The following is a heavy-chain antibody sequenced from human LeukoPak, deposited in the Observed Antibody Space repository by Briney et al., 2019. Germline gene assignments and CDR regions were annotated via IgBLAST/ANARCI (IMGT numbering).Heavy chain of an antibody. Sequence: KPGGSLRLSCAASGFTFSSYSMNWVRQAPGKGLEWVSSISSSSSYIYYADSVKGRFTISRDNAKNSLYLQMNSLRAEDTAVYYCARVDNYASGSYDYYYYMDVWGKGTTVTISS. CDR1: GFTFSSYS. CDR3: ARVDNYASGSYDYYYYMDV. CDR2: ISSSSSYI. J-gene: IGHJ6*03. V-gene: IGHV3-21*04. D-gene: IGHD3-10*01.